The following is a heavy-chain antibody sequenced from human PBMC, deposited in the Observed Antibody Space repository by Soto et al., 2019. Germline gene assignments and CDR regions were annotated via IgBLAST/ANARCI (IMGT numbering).Heavy chain of an antibody. V-gene: IGHV1-2*04. CDR1: GYTFTGYY. CDR3: SSVSRSRLTFDY. J-gene: IGHJ4*02. Sequence: GASVKFSCKAAGYTFTGYYMHWVRQAPGQVLECMVWINPKSGFTNYXXKFQGWVXXTGDASISTAXMELSXLRSDATAVYYCSSVSRSRLTFDYWGQGTLVSV. D-gene: IGHD3-16*01. CDR2: INPKSGFT.